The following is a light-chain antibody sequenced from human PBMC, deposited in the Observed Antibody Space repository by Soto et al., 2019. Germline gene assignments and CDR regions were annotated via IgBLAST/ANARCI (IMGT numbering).Light chain of an antibody. V-gene: IGLV2-8*01. CDR3: SSYAGSNKAV. CDR1: SSDVGNYNY. CDR2: EVS. J-gene: IGLJ3*02. Sequence: QSALTQPPSASGSPGQSVTISCNGRSSDVGNYNYVSWYQQYPGKAPKLMIYEVSRRPSGVPDRFSGSKSGNTASLTVSGLQAEDEAEYYCSSYAGSNKAVFGGGTKLTVL.